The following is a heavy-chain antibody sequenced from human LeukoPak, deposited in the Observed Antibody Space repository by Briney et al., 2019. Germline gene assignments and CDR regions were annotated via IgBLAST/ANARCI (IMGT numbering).Heavy chain of an antibody. CDR3: ARNGYGSGSSW. Sequence: SETLSLTCTVSGGSISSYYWSWIRQPAGEGLEWIGRIHNSGGTIYNPSLNSRVTISVDTSKNQVSLKLTSVTAADTAVYYCARNGYGSGSSWWGQGTLVTVSS. J-gene: IGHJ4*02. D-gene: IGHD3-10*01. CDR2: IHNSGGT. V-gene: IGHV4-4*07. CDR1: GGSISSYY.